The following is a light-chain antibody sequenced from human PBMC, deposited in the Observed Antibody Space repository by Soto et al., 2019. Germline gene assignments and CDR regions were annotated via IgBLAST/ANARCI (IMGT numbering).Light chain of an antibody. J-gene: IGKJ4*01. V-gene: IGKV3-15*01. CDR2: DAS. Sequence: EIVMSQSPATLSVSPGERATLSCRASQSVRTNLAWYQQRPGLAPRLLIYDASTRATGIPARFSGSGSGTEFTLTISSLQSEDFAVYYCQQYDNWPPLTFGGGTKVEIK. CDR1: QSVRTN. CDR3: QQYDNWPPLT.